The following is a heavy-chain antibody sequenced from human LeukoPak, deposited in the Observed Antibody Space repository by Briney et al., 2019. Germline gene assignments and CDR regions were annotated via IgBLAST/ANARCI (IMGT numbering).Heavy chain of an antibody. CDR1: GFTFSSYN. D-gene: IGHD1-26*01. CDR2: ISRSSSYI. V-gene: IGHV3-21*04. CDR3: LTRYQLSGNYYEY. Sequence: GGSLRLSCAASGFTFSSYNMNWVRQAPGKGLEWVSSISRSSSYIYYADSVKGRFTISRDNAKNSLYLQMNSLKTEDTAVYYCLTRYQLSGNYYEYWGQGTLVTVSS. J-gene: IGHJ4*02.